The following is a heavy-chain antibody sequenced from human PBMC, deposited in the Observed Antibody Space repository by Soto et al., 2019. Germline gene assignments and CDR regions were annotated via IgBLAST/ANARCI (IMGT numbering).Heavy chain of an antibody. CDR2: ISSSSSYT. CDR3: ARTSTSDYAWLFYYYYGMDV. D-gene: IGHD3-9*01. J-gene: IGHJ6*04. Sequence: QVQLVESGGGLVKPGGSLRLSCEASGFTFSDYYMSWIRQAPGKGLECVSYISSSSSYTNYADSVKGRFTISRDNAKNSLYLQMTGLRAEDTAVYSCARTSTSDYAWLFYYYYGMDVWGRGTTVTVSS. V-gene: IGHV3-11*05. CDR1: GFTFSDYY.